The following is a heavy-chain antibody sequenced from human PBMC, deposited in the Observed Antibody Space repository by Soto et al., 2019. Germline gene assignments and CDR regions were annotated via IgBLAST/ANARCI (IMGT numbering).Heavy chain of an antibody. CDR2: IYYSGST. V-gene: IGHV4-39*01. D-gene: IGHD2-15*01. J-gene: IGHJ4*02. CDR1: GGSISSSSYY. CDR3: ARSRVLEGQRPRGYLDY. Sequence: SETLSLTCTVSGGSISSSSYYWGWIRQPPGKGLEWIGSIYYSGSTYYNPSLKSRVTISVDTSKNQFSLKLSSVTAADTAVYYCARSRVLEGQRPRGYLDYWGQGTLVTVSS.